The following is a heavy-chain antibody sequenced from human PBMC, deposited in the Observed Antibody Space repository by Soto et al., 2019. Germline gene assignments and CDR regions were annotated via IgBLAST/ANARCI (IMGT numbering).Heavy chain of an antibody. Sequence: PSESLSLTCTVSGGSISSYYWSWIRQPPGKGLEWIGYIYYSGSTNYNPSLKSRVTISVDTSKNQFSLKLSSVTAADTAVYYCARQYASSCPDYWGQGTLVTVSS. V-gene: IGHV4-59*01. D-gene: IGHD6-13*01. CDR1: GGSISSYY. CDR2: IYYSGST. CDR3: ARQYASSCPDY. J-gene: IGHJ4*02.